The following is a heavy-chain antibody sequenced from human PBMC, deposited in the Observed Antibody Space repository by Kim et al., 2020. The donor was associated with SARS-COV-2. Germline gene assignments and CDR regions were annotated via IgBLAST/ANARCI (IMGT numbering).Heavy chain of an antibody. CDR2: INRDGSSM. V-gene: IGHV3-11*01. CDR1: GFSFSDYY. J-gene: IGHJ4*02. CDR3: VREPAN. Sequence: GGSLRLSCAASGFSFSDYYKNWIRQAPGKGLEWVAYINRDGSSMRYADSVNGRFSISRDNAKKSLSLQMTSLTPEDTAVYYFVREPANWGQGTLVTVSS.